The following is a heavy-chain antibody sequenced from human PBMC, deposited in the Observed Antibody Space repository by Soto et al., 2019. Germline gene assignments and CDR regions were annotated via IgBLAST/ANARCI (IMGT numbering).Heavy chain of an antibody. Sequence: QVQLVESGGGVVQPGRSLRLSCAASGFTFSSYGMHWVRQAPGKGLVWVAVIWDDGSNKYYADSVKGRFTISRDNSKNTLYLQMNSLRAEDTAVYYCARGFVAAAGTEFDPWGQGTLVTVSS. V-gene: IGHV3-33*01. CDR1: GFTFSSYG. D-gene: IGHD6-13*01. CDR2: IWDDGSNK. J-gene: IGHJ5*02. CDR3: ARGFVAAAGTEFDP.